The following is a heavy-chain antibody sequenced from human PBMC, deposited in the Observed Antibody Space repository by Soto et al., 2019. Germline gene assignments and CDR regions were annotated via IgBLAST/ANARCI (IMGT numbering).Heavy chain of an antibody. D-gene: IGHD6-19*01. Sequence: EVQLVESGGGLVKPGGSLRLSCAASGFTFSTYSMIWVRQAPGKGLEWVSSITSSSTYMYYADSVKGRFTISRDNAKNSLYLQMNSLRAEDTAVYYCARDKAVAGMLYYFDYWGQGTLVTVSS. V-gene: IGHV3-21*01. CDR1: GFTFSTYS. J-gene: IGHJ4*02. CDR2: ITSSSTYM. CDR3: ARDKAVAGMLYYFDY.